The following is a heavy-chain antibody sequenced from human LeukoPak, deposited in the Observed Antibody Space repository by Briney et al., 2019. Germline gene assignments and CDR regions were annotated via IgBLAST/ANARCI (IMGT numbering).Heavy chain of an antibody. J-gene: IGHJ4*02. V-gene: IGHV3-7*01. Sequence: PGGSLRLSYAASGFAFSSNWMSWVRQAPGRGLELVANISPDGSGKYCMDSVKGRCAISRDNARSSLDLQLNSLRVEDTAVYFCANQAYSGFDYWGQGTLVTVSS. CDR3: ANQAYSGFDY. CDR2: ISPDGSGK. D-gene: IGHD1-26*01. CDR1: GFAFSSNW.